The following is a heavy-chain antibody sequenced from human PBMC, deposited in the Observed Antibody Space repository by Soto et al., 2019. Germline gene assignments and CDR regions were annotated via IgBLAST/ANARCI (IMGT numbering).Heavy chain of an antibody. V-gene: IGHV3-30*18. Sequence: GGSLRLSCAASGFTFSSYGMHWVRQAPGKGLEWVAVISYDGSNKYYADSVKGRFTISRDNSKNTLYLQMNSLRAEDTAVYYCAKARYFDGIIGYFDYWGQGTLVTVSS. CDR1: GFTFSSYG. CDR2: ISYDGSNK. D-gene: IGHD3-9*01. CDR3: AKARYFDGIIGYFDY. J-gene: IGHJ4*02.